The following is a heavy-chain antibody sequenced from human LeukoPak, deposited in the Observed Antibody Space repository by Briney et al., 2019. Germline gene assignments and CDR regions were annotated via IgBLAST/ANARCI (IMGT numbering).Heavy chain of an antibody. J-gene: IGHJ6*03. Sequence: GGSLRLSCEASGFTFSNSAVSWVRQAPGKGLEWVSGISASGHYTYNADSAKGRFTISRDNSKNTLYLQMNGLRAEDTALYYCAKDGSWGDYYFYFYIDVWGKGTTVTVSS. CDR3: AKDGSWGDYYFYFYIDV. CDR2: ISASGHYT. D-gene: IGHD3-16*01. V-gene: IGHV3-23*01. CDR1: GFTFSNSA.